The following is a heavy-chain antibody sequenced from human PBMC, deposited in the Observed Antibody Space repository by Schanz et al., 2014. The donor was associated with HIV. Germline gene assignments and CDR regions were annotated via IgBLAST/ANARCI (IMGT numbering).Heavy chain of an antibody. V-gene: IGHV3-33*06. J-gene: IGHJ4*02. CDR1: GFTFNNYG. Sequence: QVQLVESGGGVVQPGRSLRLSCAASGFTFNNYGIHWVRQAPGKGLEWVAVIWNDGSNTFYADSVKGRFTISRDNSKKTVFLQMTTLRIDDTAVYYCAKPEYDSRGNSQSHFDYWGQGTLVTVSS. CDR3: AKPEYDSRGNSQSHFDY. D-gene: IGHD3-22*01. CDR2: IWNDGSNT.